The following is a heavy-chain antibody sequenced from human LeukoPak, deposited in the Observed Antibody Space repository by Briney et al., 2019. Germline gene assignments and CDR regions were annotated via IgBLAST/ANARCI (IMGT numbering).Heavy chain of an antibody. CDR2: INHSGST. J-gene: IGHJ6*03. Sequence: NPSKTLSLTCAVYGGSFSGYYWSWIRQPPGKGLKWIGEINHSGSTTYKPSLKSRVTISVDTSKNQFSLKLSSVTAADTAVYYCARGSGGSYYIGYYYYMYVWGKGTTVTVSS. V-gene: IGHV4-34*01. D-gene: IGHD1-26*01. CDR1: GGSFSGYY. CDR3: ARGSGGSYYIGYYYYMYV.